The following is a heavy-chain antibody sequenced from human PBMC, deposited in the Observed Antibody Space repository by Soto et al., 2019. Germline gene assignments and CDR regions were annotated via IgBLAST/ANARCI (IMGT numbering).Heavy chain of an antibody. CDR3: ARLGIAAAGSTYYYYGMDV. CDR2: IYPGDSDT. V-gene: IGHV5-51*01. D-gene: IGHD6-13*01. Sequence: XESLKVSGQFSGYPFTGYWIGLVRQMPGKGLEWMGIIYPGDSDTRYSPSFQGQVTISADKSISTAYLQWSSLKASDTAMYYCARLGIAAAGSTYYYYGMDVWGQGTTVTVSS. CDR1: GYPFTGYW. J-gene: IGHJ6*02.